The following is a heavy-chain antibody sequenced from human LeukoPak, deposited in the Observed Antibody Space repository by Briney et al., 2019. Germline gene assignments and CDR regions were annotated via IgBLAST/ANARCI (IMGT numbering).Heavy chain of an antibody. J-gene: IGHJ4*02. CDR3: TRDTFGGDDF. V-gene: IGHV3-74*01. CDR2: INEDGSTT. Sequence: GGSLRLSCGASGYTFSRHWMHWVRQAPGKGLVWVSRINEDGSTTDYADSVKGRFTISRDNAKNTLSLQMNRLRAEDTAVYYCTRDTFGGDDFWGQGTLVTVSS. D-gene: IGHD3-16*01. CDR1: GYTFSRHW.